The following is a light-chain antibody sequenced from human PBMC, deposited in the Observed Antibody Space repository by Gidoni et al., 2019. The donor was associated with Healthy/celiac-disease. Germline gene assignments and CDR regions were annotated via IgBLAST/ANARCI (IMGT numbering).Light chain of an antibody. CDR2: GKN. CDR3: NSRDSSGNHPGV. V-gene: IGLV3-19*01. CDR1: SLRSYY. Sequence: SSELTQDPAVSVALGQTVRITCQGDSLRSYYASWYQQKPGQAPVLVIYGKNNRPSGIPDRFSGSSSGNTASLTITGDQAEDEADYYCNSRDSSGNHPGVFGTGTKVTVL. J-gene: IGLJ1*01.